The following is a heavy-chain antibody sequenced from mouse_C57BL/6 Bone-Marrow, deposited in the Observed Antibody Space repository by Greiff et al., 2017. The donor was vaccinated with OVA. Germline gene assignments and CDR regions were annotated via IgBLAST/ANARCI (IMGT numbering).Heavy chain of an antibody. J-gene: IGHJ4*01. CDR3: ARRGGLYDGYYYAMDY. CDR1: GYTFTSYD. Sequence: VQLQQSGPELVKPGASVKLSCKASGYTFTSYDITWVKQRPGQGLERIGWIYPRSGSTKYNEQFKGKATLTVDTASSTAYMELHSLTSEDSAVYFCARRGGLYDGYYYAMDYWGQGTSVTVSS. D-gene: IGHD2-3*01. CDR2: IYPRSGST. V-gene: IGHV1-85*01.